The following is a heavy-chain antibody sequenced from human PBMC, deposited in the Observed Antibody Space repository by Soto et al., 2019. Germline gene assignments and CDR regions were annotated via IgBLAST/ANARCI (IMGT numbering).Heavy chain of an antibody. V-gene: IGHV1-69*13. J-gene: IGHJ5*02. CDR3: ATDPLYNWFDP. CDR1: GGTFSTSS. CDR2: IIPIFGTA. Sequence: SVKVSCKASGGTFSTSSINWVRQAPGQGLEWMGGIIPIFGTANYAQKFQGRVTITADESTSTAYMELSSLRSEDTAVYYCATDPLYNWFDPWGQGTLVTVSS.